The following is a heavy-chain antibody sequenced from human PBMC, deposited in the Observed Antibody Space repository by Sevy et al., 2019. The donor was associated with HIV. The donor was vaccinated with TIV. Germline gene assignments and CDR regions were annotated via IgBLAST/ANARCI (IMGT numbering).Heavy chain of an antibody. V-gene: IGHV3-30*02. CDR1: GFTFSSYG. CDR2: IRYDGSNK. J-gene: IGHJ3*02. Sequence: GGSLRLSCAASGFTFSSYGMHWVRQAPGKGLEWVAFIRYDGSNKYYADSVKGRFTISRDNSKNTLYLQMNSLRAEDMAVYYCARANLDSSGSYDAFDIWGHGTMVTVSS. CDR3: ARANLDSSGSYDAFDI. D-gene: IGHD3-22*01.